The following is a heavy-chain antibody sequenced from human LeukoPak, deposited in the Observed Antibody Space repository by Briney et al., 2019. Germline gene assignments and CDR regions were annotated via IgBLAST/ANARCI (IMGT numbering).Heavy chain of an antibody. J-gene: IGHJ4*02. D-gene: IGHD3-22*01. Sequence: PGGSLRLSCAASGFNFSTYTMNWVRQAPGKGLEWLSYITSSSNSIYYADSVKGRFTISRDNDKNSLYLQRDSLKAEDTAVYYCARASSGYGFYSNYWGQGTLVTVSS. V-gene: IGHV3-48*01. CDR1: GFNFSTYT. CDR3: ARASSGYGFYSNY. CDR2: ITSSSNSI.